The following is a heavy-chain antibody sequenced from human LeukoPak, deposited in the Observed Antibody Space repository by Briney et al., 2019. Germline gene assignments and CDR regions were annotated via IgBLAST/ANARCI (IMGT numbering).Heavy chain of an antibody. CDR3: ANGYYDFWSGYEQRAEYFQH. CDR1: GFTFSSYE. D-gene: IGHD3-3*01. CDR2: ISTSGSTI. Sequence: PGGSLGLSCAASGFTFSSYEMNWVRQAPGKGLEWVSYISTSGSTIYYADSVKGRFTISRDNAKNSLYLQMNSLRAEDTAVYYCANGYYDFWSGYEQRAEYFQHWGQGTLVTVSS. V-gene: IGHV3-48*03. J-gene: IGHJ1*01.